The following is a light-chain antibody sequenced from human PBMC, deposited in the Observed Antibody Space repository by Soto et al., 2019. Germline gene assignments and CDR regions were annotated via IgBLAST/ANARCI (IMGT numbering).Light chain of an antibody. CDR2: DTS. CDR3: QQYNNWPQT. J-gene: IGKJ1*01. CDR1: QSVSSSY. Sequence: EIVLTQSPGTLSLSPGERATLSCRASQSVSSSYLAWYQQKPGQAPRLLIYDTSTRATGLPARFSGSGSGTEFTLTISSLQSEDFAVYYCQQYNNWPQTFGQGTKVDI. V-gene: IGKV3-15*01.